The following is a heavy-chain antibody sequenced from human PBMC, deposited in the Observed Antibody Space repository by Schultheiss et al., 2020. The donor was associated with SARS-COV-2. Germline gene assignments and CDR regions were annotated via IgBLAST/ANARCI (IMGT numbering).Heavy chain of an antibody. D-gene: IGHD6-6*01. CDR1: GGTFSSYA. CDR2: ISAYNGNT. CDR3: ARRPGGQLVPPFDY. J-gene: IGHJ4*02. V-gene: IGHV1-18*01. Sequence: ASVKVSCKASGGTFSSYAISWVRQAPGQGLEWMGWISAYNGNTNYAQKLQGRVTMTTDTSTSTAYMELRSLRSDDTAVYYCARRPGGQLVPPFDYWGQGTLVTVSS.